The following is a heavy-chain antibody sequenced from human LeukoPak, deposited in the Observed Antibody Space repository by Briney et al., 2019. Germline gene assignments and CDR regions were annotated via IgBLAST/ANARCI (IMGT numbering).Heavy chain of an antibody. V-gene: IGHV4-34*01. D-gene: IGHD1-7*01. CDR2: INHSGST. J-gene: IGHJ4*02. CDR3: ARCITGTASYDY. Sequence: SETLSLTCAVYGGSFSGYYWSWIRQPPGKGLEWIGEINHSGSTNYNPSLKSRVTISVDTSKNQFSLKLSSVTAADTAVYYCARCITGTASYDYWGQGTLVTVSS. CDR1: GGSFSGYY.